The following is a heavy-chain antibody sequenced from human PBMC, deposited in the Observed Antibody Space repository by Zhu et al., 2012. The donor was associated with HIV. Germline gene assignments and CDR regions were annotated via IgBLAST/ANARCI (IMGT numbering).Heavy chain of an antibody. CDR3: ARVSSSSWSRGYYYYGMDV. V-gene: IGHV4-59*11. Sequence: QVQLQESGPGLVKPSETLSLTCTVSGGSISSHYWSWIRQPPGKGLEWIGYIYYSGSTNYNPSLKSRVTISVDTSKNQFSLKLSSVTAADTAVYYCARVSSSSWSRGYYYYGMDVWGQGTTGHRLL. J-gene: IGHJ6*02. CDR2: IYYSGST. CDR1: GGSISSHY. D-gene: IGHD6-13*01.